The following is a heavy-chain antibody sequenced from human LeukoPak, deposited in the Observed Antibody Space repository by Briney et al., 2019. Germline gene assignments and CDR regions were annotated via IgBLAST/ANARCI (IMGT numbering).Heavy chain of an antibody. Sequence: GGSLRLSCAASGFTFSNAWMSWVRQAPGKGLEWVSGIIDSGESTYYANFAKGRFTISRDNSNNTLYLQMNSLRAEDTAVYYCAKFYVAVCGKGTTVAVSS. CDR1: GFTFSNAW. CDR2: IIDSGEST. CDR3: AKFYVAV. J-gene: IGHJ6*03. V-gene: IGHV3-23*01.